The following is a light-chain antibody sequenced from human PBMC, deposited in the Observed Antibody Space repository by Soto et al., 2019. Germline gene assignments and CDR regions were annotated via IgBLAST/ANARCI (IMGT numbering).Light chain of an antibody. CDR1: QSVSSSY. CDR2: AAS. V-gene: IGKV3-20*01. J-gene: IGKJ1*01. CDR3: QQYGSSCWT. Sequence: EIALTQSPGTLSSSPGERATLSCRASQSVSSSYLAWYRQKPGQAPRLLIYAASSRATGIPDRFSGSGSGTDFTLTISRLEPEDFAVYYCQQYGSSCWTFGQGTKVEFK.